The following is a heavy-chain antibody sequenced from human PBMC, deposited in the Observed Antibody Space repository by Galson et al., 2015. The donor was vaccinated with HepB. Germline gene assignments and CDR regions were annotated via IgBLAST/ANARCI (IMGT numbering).Heavy chain of an antibody. J-gene: IGHJ4*02. CDR1: GGTFSSYT. V-gene: IGHV1-69*04. CDR2: IIPILGIA. D-gene: IGHD5-12*01. CDR3: ARDGRYSGYVSYEVQFDY. Sequence: SVKVSCKASGGTFSSYTISWVRQAPGQGLEWMGRIIPILGIANYAQKFQGRVTITADKSTSTAYMELSSLRSEDTAVYYCARDGRYSGYVSYEVQFDYWGQGTLVTVSS.